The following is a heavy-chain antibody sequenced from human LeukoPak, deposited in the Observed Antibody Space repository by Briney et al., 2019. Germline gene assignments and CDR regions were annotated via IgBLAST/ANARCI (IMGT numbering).Heavy chain of an antibody. V-gene: IGHV3-7*03. CDR2: IKQDGSEK. CDR3: AAQWLVSG. CDR1: GFTFNRCW. J-gene: IGHJ4*02. D-gene: IGHD6-19*01. Sequence: GGSLRLSCVVSGFTFNRCWMNWVRQAPGKGLEWVANIKQDGSEKYYVDSVKGRFTISRDNAKNSLYLQMNSLTADDTAVYYCAAQWLVSGGGQGTLVTVSS.